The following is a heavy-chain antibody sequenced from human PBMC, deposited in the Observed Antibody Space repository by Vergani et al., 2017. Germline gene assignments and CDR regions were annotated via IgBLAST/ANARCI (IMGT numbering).Heavy chain of an antibody. CDR1: GFTFRSYG. V-gene: IGHV3-30*03. Sequence: QVQLVESGGGVVQPGRSLRLSCAASGFTFRSYGMHWVRQAPGKGLEWVAVISYDGTQKYYADSVKGRFTISRDNSKSTLYLQMNSLRTEDTAVYYCATKSCGTPGCQIGYFREWGQGTLVTVSS. J-gene: IGHJ1*01. D-gene: IGHD1-1*01. CDR2: ISYDGTQK. CDR3: ATKSCGTPGCQIGYFRE.